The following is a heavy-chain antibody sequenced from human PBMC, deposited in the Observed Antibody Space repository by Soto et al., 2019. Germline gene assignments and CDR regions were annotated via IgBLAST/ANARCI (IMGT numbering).Heavy chain of an antibody. CDR3: ARSYGSGSWPSYYFDY. J-gene: IGHJ4*02. D-gene: IGHD3-10*01. Sequence: SVKVSCKASGGTFSSYTISWVRQAPGQGLEWMGRIIPILGIANYAQKFQGRVTITADKSTSTAYMELSSLRSEDTAVYYCARSYGSGSWPSYYFDYWGQGTLVTVSS. V-gene: IGHV1-69*02. CDR2: IIPILGIA. CDR1: GGTFSSYT.